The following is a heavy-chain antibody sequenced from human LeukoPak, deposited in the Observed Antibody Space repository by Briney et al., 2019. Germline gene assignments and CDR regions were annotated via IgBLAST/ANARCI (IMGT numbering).Heavy chain of an antibody. CDR2: IYYSGST. D-gene: IGHD2-2*01. J-gene: IGHJ4*02. V-gene: IGHV4-39*07. CDR1: GGSISSSSYY. Sequence: SETLSLTCTVSGGSISSSSYYWGWIRQPPGKGLEWIGSIYYSGSTYYNPSLKSRVTISVDTSKNQFSLKLSSVTAADTAVYYCARAAVRGGYCSSPSCPHDYWGQGTLVTVSS. CDR3: ARAAVRGGYCSSPSCPHDY.